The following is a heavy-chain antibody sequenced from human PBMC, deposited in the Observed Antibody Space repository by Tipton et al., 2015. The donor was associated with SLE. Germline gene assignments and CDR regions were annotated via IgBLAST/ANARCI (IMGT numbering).Heavy chain of an antibody. V-gene: IGHV3-30-3*01. D-gene: IGHD6-19*01. Sequence: SLRLSCAASGFTFDDYTMHWVRQAPGKGLEWVAVISYHGSNKYYADSVKGRFTISRDKSKNTLYLQMNSLRAEDTAVYYCARDHSSGWYFDYWGQGTLVTVSS. CDR2: ISYHGSNK. J-gene: IGHJ4*02. CDR3: ARDHSSGWYFDY. CDR1: GFTFDDYT.